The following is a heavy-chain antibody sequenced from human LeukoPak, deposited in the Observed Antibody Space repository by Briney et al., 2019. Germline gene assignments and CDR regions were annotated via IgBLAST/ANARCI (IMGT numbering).Heavy chain of an antibody. V-gene: IGHV1-58*02. CDR1: GFTFTSSA. CDR3: ARVDCSSTSCRNNNYYYYMDV. CDR2: IVVGSGNT. J-gene: IGHJ6*03. Sequence: GASEKVSCKASGFTFTSSAMQWVRQARGQRLEWIGWIVVGSGNTNYAQKFQGRVTITADESTSTAYMELSSLRSEDTAVYYCARVDCSSTSCRNNNYYYYMDVWGKGTTVTISS. D-gene: IGHD2-2*01.